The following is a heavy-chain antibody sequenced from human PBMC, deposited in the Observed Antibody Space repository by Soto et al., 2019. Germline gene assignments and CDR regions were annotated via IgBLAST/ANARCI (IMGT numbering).Heavy chain of an antibody. D-gene: IGHD3-9*01. J-gene: IGHJ5*02. Sequence: QVQLQESGPGLVKPSQTLSLTCTVSGGSISSGGYYWSWIRQHPGKGLEWIGYIYYSGSTYYNPSLKGRVNLSVGPSKNQFSLKLSSVTAADTAVYYCATQGSLRYFVTSWGQGTLVTVSS. V-gene: IGHV4-31*03. CDR2: IYYSGST. CDR1: GGSISSGGYY. CDR3: ATQGSLRYFVTS.